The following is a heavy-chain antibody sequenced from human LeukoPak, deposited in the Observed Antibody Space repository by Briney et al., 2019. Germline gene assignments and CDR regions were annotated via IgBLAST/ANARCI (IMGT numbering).Heavy chain of an antibody. J-gene: IGHJ4*02. D-gene: IGHD1-26*01. Sequence: PGGSLRLSCAASGFSFSSYSMNWVRQAPGKGLEWVSSISSSTSYIFYADSVKGRFTISRDNAKNSLYLEMTSLRAEDTAVYYCASGSPAGDHWGQGTLVTVSS. CDR2: ISSSTSYI. CDR3: ASGSPAGDH. CDR1: GFSFSSYS. V-gene: IGHV3-21*01.